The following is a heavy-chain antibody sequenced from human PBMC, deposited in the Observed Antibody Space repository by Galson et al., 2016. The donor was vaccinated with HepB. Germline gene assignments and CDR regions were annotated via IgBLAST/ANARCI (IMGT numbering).Heavy chain of an antibody. CDR2: ISASGDTT. CDR1: GFTFSSYA. V-gene: IGHV3-23*01. D-gene: IGHD1-14*01. J-gene: IGHJ4*02. CDR3: EHGKVPYLLTTFDY. Sequence: SLRLSCAASGFTFSSYAMTWVRQAPGRGLEWVSTISASGDTTYYADSVKGRFTISRDNAKNTLYLQMNSLRAEDTAVYYCEHGKVPYLLTTFDYWGQGTLVTVSS.